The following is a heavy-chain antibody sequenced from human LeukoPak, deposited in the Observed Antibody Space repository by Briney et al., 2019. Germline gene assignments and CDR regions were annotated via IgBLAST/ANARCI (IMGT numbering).Heavy chain of an antibody. CDR3: ARVGEAAAPDY. J-gene: IGHJ4*02. CDR1: GYSISSGYY. Sequence: SETLSLTCTVSGYSISSGYYWGWIRQPPGKGLEWIGSIYYSGSTYYNPSLKSRVTISVDTSKNQFSLKLSSVTAADTAVYYCARVGEAAAPDYWGQGTLVTVSS. CDR2: IYYSGST. V-gene: IGHV4-38-2*02. D-gene: IGHD6-13*01.